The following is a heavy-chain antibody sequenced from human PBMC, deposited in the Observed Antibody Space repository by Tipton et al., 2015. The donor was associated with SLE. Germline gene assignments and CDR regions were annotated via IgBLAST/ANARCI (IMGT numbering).Heavy chain of an antibody. Sequence: TLSLTCTVSGGSISSGDYYWSWIRQPPGKGLEWIGSIYYSGSTYYNPSLKSRVTISVDTSKNQFSLKLSSVTAADTAVYYCARGSSSSLWGWYFDLWGRGTLVTVSS. J-gene: IGHJ2*01. CDR1: GGSISSGDYY. CDR2: IYYSGST. V-gene: IGHV4-39*07. D-gene: IGHD3-16*01. CDR3: ARGSSSSLWGWYFDL.